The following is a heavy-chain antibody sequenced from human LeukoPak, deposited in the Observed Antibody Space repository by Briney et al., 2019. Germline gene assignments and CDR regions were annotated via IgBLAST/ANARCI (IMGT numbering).Heavy chain of an antibody. V-gene: IGHV4-59*01. D-gene: IGHD6-6*01. Sequence: PSETLSPTCTVSGGSISSYYWSWIRQPPGKGLEWIGYIYYSGSTNYNPSLKSRVTISVDTSKNQFSLKLSSVTAADTAVYYCASMSIAGEDYWGQGNLVSVSS. CDR2: IYYSGST. J-gene: IGHJ4*02. CDR1: GGSISSYY. CDR3: ASMSIAGEDY.